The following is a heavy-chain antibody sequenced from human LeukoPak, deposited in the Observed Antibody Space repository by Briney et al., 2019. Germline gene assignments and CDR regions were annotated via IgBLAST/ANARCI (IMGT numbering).Heavy chain of an antibody. CDR1: GYTFTSYG. J-gene: IGHJ5*02. V-gene: IGHV1-18*01. CDR3: ASLFRTSGSSLNDNWFDP. CDR2: ISAYNGNT. Sequence: GASVKVSCKASGYTFTSYGISWVRQAPGQGLEWMGWISAYNGNTNYAQKLQGRVTMTTDTSTSTAYMELRSLRSDDTAVYYCASLFRTSGSSLNDNWFDPWGQGTLVTVSS. D-gene: IGHD1-26*01.